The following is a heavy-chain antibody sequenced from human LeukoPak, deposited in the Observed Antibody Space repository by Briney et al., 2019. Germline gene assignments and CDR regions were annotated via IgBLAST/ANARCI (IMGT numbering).Heavy chain of an antibody. D-gene: IGHD4/OR15-4a*01. CDR1: GFTFSSYG. V-gene: IGHV3-30*18. CDR3: AKRAGQYGMDV. CDR2: VSYDGGNK. Sequence: GGSLRLSCAASGFTFSSYGIHWVRQAPGKGLEWVAVVSYDGGNKYYAGSVKGRYTICRDNSQNTVYLQMNSLRAENTAVYYCAKRAGQYGMDVWGQGTTVTVSS. J-gene: IGHJ6*02.